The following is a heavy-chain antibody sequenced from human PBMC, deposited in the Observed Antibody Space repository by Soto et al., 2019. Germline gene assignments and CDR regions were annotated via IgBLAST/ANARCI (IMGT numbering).Heavy chain of an antibody. Sequence: SETLSLTCAVNGGSLSGYYWSWIRQSPGKGLEWIGEINHRGSSDYNPSLKSRVTISIDASKNHVTLELTSVTAADTAVYYCARVRQGCSANNCYFDPWGQGTQVTVSS. CDR3: ARVRQGCSANNCYFDP. V-gene: IGHV4-34*01. CDR1: GGSLSGYY. CDR2: INHRGSS. J-gene: IGHJ5*01. D-gene: IGHD1-1*01.